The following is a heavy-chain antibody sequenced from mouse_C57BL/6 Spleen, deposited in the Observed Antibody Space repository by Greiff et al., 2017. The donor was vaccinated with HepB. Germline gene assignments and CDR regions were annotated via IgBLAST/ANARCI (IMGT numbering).Heavy chain of an antibody. J-gene: IGHJ3*01. Sequence: VQRVESGAELARPGASVKLSCKASGYTFTSYGISWVKQRTGQGLEWIGEIYPRSGNTYYNEKFKGKATLTADKSSSTAYMELRSLTSEDSAVYFCARGGWDEVGTYWGQGTLVTVSA. D-gene: IGHD4-1*01. V-gene: IGHV1-81*01. CDR2: IYPRSGNT. CDR1: GYTFTSYG. CDR3: ARGGWDEVGTY.